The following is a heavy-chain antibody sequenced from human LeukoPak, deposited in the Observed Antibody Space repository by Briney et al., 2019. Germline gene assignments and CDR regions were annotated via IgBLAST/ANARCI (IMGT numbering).Heavy chain of an antibody. J-gene: IGHJ6*03. V-gene: IGHV4-34*01. CDR3: ARGSGAAARLYYYYYMDV. D-gene: IGHD6-13*01. CDR1: GGSFSGYY. Sequence: PSETLSLTCAVYGGSFSGYYWSWIRQPPGKGLEWIGEINHSGSTNYNPSLKSRVTISVDASKNQFSLKLSSETAADTAVYYCARGSGAAARLYYYYYMDVWGKGTTVTVSS. CDR2: INHSGST.